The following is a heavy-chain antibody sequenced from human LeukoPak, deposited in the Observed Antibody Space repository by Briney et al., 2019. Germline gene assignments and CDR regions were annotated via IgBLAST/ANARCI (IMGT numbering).Heavy chain of an antibody. CDR3: ARALDHRAGMFYYGSGSYRDDAFDI. J-gene: IGHJ3*02. Sequence: SETLSLTCAVYGGSFSGCYWSWIRQPPGKGLEWIGEINHCGSTNYIPSRRSRFTISVDTSKTQFSLKLSSVTAADTAVYYCARALDHRAGMFYYGSGSYRDDAFDIWGQGTMVTVSS. D-gene: IGHD3-10*01. V-gene: IGHV4-34*01. CDR2: INHCGST. CDR1: GGSFSGCY.